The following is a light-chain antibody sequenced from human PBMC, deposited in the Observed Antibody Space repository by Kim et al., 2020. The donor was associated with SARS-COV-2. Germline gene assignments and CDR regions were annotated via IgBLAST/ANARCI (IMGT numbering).Light chain of an antibody. CDR1: RPNLGAGFD. J-gene: IGLJ1*01. Sequence: TPRTGARPNLGAGFDVTWYHQFPASAPKLLIYRNANRPSGIPDRCSGSKSGASASLAITGLQAEDEGNYFCQSYDSSLGGSNVFGTGTKVTVL. V-gene: IGLV1-40*01. CDR3: QSYDSSLGGSNV. CDR2: RNA.